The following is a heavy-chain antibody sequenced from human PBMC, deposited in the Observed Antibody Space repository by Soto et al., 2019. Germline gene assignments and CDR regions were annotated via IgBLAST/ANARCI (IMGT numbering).Heavy chain of an antibody. CDR2: INPNSGGT. CDR3: AGEGTGCGHHYCYYGMDV. CDR1: GYTFTGYY. V-gene: IGHV1-2*02. D-gene: IGHD3-9*01. Sequence: QVQLVQSGAEVKKPGASVKVSCKASGYTFTGYYMHWVRQAPGQGLEWMGWINPNSGGTNYAQKFQGRVTMTRDTSISTAYMELSRLRSDATAVYYWAGEGTGCGHHYCYYGMDVWGQGTTVTVSS. J-gene: IGHJ6*02.